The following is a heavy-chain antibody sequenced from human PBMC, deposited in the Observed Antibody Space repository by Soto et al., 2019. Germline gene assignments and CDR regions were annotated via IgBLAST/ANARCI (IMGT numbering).Heavy chain of an antibody. D-gene: IGHD3-22*01. CDR2: IGTAGNT. CDR3: ARGRYYDSTGLMDF. J-gene: IGHJ4*02. CDR1: GFTFSHYD. Sequence: GASLRLSCPASGFTFSHYDMHWVRQGPEEGLEWVSAIGTAGNTYYAASVKGRFAFYRENVENSLYLQMNSLRAGDTAVYYCARGRYYDSTGLMDFWGQGTRVTVSS. V-gene: IGHV3-13*01.